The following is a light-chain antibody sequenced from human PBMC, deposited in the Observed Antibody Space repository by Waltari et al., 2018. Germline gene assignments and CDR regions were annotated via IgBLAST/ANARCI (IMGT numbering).Light chain of an antibody. CDR3: QQANNFPRT. V-gene: IGKV1-12*01. CDR2: SAS. CDR1: QNIGSW. Sequence: DIQMTQSPSFVSAFVGDRVTISCRASQNIGSWLAWYQQKPGQAPKILIYSASSLQSGVPSRFSGTGSGTDFTLTISSLQPEDFATYYCQQANNFPRTFGQGTKVEI. J-gene: IGKJ1*01.